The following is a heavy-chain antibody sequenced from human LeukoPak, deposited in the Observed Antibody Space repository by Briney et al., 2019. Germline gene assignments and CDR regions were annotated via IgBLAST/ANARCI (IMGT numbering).Heavy chain of an antibody. CDR2: MNPNSGNT. Sequence: ASVKVSCKASGYTFTSYDINWVRQATGQGLEWMGWMNPNSGNTGYAQKFQGRVTMTRNTSISTAYMELSSLRSDDTAVYYCAKDSYSSGWSTSPFDYWGQGTLVTVSS. CDR3: AKDSYSSGWSTSPFDY. D-gene: IGHD6-19*01. V-gene: IGHV1-8*01. J-gene: IGHJ4*02. CDR1: GYTFTSYD.